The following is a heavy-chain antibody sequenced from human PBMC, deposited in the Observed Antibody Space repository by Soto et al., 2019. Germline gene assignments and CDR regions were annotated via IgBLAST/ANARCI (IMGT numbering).Heavy chain of an antibody. V-gene: IGHV5-51*01. Sequence: PGETLKISCKGSGCSFPNYWIGWVRQMPGKGLEWMGIIYPGDSNTRYSPSFQGQVTISADKSVSTAYLQWSSLKASDTAMYYCARDPDGTPNNIRRGGWWFDPWGKGTQVTVPS. CDR3: ARDPDGTPNNIRRGGWWFDP. CDR1: GCSFPNYW. D-gene: IGHD3-16*01. J-gene: IGHJ5*02. CDR2: IYPGDSNT.